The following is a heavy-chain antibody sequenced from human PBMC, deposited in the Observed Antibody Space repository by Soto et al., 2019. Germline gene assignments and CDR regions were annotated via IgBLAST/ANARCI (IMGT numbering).Heavy chain of an antibody. Sequence: SVKLSCKASRFRFTGNSMHWVRQAPGQGLEWMGWINPNSGGTNYAQKFQGWVTMTRDTSISTAYMELSRLRSDATAVYYGARALSGSVMDVWGQGTTDTVSS. D-gene: IGHD3-10*01. CDR1: RFRFTGNS. CDR3: ARALSGSVMDV. J-gene: IGHJ6*02. V-gene: IGHV1-2*04. CDR2: INPNSGGT.